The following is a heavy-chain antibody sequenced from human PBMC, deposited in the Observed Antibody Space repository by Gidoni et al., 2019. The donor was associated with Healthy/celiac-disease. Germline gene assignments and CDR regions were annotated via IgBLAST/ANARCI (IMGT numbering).Heavy chain of an antibody. Sequence: QVQLQESGPGLVKPSETLSLTCAVSGYSISSGYYWGWIRQPPGKGLAWIGSIYHSGSTYYNPSLKSRVTISVDTSKNQFSLKLSSVTAADTAVYYCARRLLIANWFDPWGQGTLVTVSS. J-gene: IGHJ5*02. V-gene: IGHV4-38-2*01. CDR2: IYHSGST. CDR3: ARRLLIANWFDP. D-gene: IGHD3-22*01. CDR1: GYSISSGYY.